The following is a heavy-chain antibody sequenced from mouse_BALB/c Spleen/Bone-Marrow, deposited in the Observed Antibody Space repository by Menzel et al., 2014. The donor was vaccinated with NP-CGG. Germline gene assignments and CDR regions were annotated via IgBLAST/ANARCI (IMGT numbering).Heavy chain of an antibody. CDR2: ISYSGST. CDR3: ARKALHYAMDY. V-gene: IGHV3-2*02. J-gene: IGHJ4*01. Sequence: EVQAVESGPGLVKPSQSLSLTCTVTGHSITSDYAWNWIRQFPGNKLEWMGYISYSGSTSYNPSLNSRISITRDTSKNQFFLQLNSVTTEDTATYYCARKALHYAMDYWGQGTSVTVSS. CDR1: GHSITSDYA.